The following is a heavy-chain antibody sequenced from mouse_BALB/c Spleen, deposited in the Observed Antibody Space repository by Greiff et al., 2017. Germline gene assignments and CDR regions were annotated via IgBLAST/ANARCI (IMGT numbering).Heavy chain of an antibody. Sequence: VKLMESGPGLVAPSQSLSITCTVSGFSLTSYGVHWVRQPPGKGLEWLGVIWAGGSTNYNSALMSRLSISKDNSKSQVFLKMNSLQTDDTAMYYCARDRAYYYGSSYGFDYWGQGTTLTVSS. V-gene: IGHV2-9*02. CDR2: IWAGGST. J-gene: IGHJ2*01. D-gene: IGHD1-1*01. CDR1: GFSLTSYG. CDR3: ARDRAYYYGSSYGFDY.